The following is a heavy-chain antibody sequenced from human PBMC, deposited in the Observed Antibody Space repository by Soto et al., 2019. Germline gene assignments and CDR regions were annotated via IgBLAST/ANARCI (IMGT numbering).Heavy chain of an antibody. CDR2: INAANGDT. CDR1: GYTFTSYG. V-gene: IGHV1-3*01. Sequence: ASVKVSCKASGYTFTSYGIHWVRQAPGQRLEWMGWINAANGDTKYSPKFQGRVTITRDTSASTAYMELSSLRSEDTAVYYCVRRHVSATGIDWFDPRGQGALVTVSS. J-gene: IGHJ5*01. CDR3: VRRHVSATGIDWFDP. D-gene: IGHD6-13*01.